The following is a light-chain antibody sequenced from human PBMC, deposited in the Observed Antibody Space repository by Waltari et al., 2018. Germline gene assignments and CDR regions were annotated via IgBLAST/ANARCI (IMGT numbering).Light chain of an antibody. CDR1: QSVSSND. CDR3: QQYGTSRT. Sequence: EIELTQSPDTLSLSPGERANLPCRASQSVSSNDFAWYQQKPGQAPRLLIYGASNRATCIPDSFIGRGSGTDFTLTISRLEPEDSAVYYCQQYGTSRTFGRGTKVEIK. CDR2: GAS. J-gene: IGKJ1*01. V-gene: IGKV3-20*01.